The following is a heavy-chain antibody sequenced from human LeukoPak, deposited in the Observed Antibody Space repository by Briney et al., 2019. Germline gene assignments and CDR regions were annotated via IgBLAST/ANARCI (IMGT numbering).Heavy chain of an antibody. V-gene: IGHV4-61*01. CDR3: ARVIKYYYDSSGYYPDY. D-gene: IGHD3-22*01. Sequence: PSETLSLTCTVSGGSVSSGSYCWSWIRQPPGKGLEWIGYTYYSGSTNYNPSLKSRVTISVDTSKNQFSLKLSSVTAADTAVYYCARVIKYYYDSSGYYPDYWGQGTLVTVSS. J-gene: IGHJ4*02. CDR1: GGSVSSGSYC. CDR2: TYYSGST.